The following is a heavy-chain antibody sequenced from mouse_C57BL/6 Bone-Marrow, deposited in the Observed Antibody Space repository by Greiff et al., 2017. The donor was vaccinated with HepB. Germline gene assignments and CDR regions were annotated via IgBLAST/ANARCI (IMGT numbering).Heavy chain of an antibody. CDR1: GYTFTSYW. V-gene: IGHV1-64*01. Sequence: VQLQQPGAELVKPGASVKLSCKASGYTFTSYWMHWVKQRPGQGLEWIGMIHPNSGSTNYNEKFKSKATLTVDKSSSTAYMQLSSLTSEDSAVYYCARWTTVVATDCFDYWGQGTTLTVSS. D-gene: IGHD1-1*01. CDR3: ARWTTVVATDCFDY. CDR2: IHPNSGST. J-gene: IGHJ2*01.